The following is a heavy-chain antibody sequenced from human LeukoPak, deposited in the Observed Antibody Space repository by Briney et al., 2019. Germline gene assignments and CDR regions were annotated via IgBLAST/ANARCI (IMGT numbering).Heavy chain of an antibody. CDR1: GYTFTSYG. CDR3: ARVLNSSGWYLEYYFDY. CDR2: ISAYNGNT. V-gene: IGHV1-18*01. D-gene: IGHD6-19*01. Sequence: ASVKVSCKASGYTFTSYGISWVRQAPGQGLEWMGWISAYNGNTNYAQKLQGRVTVTTDTSTSTAYMELRSLRSDDTAVYYCARVLNSSGWYLEYYFDYWGQGTLVTVSS. J-gene: IGHJ4*02.